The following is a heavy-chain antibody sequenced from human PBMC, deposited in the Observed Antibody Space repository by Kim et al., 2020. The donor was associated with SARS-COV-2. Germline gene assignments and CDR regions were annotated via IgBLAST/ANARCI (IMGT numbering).Heavy chain of an antibody. CDR3: AWVSSSSIDY. V-gene: IGHV4-38-2*02. CDR2: IYHSGST. CDR1: GYSISSGYY. D-gene: IGHD6-6*01. Sequence: SETLYLTCTVSGYSISSGYYWGWIRQPPGKGLEWIGSIYHSGSTYYNPSLKSRVTISVDTSKNQFSLKLSSVTAADTAVYYCAWVSSSSIDYWGQGTLVT. J-gene: IGHJ4*02.